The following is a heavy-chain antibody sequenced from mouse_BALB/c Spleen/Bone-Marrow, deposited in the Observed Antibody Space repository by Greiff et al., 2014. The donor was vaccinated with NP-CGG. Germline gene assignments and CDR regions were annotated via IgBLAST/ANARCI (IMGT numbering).Heavy chain of an antibody. CDR3: ARDAMDY. J-gene: IGHJ4*01. CDR1: GYTFTDYA. V-gene: IGHV1S137*01. CDR2: ISTYYGDA. Sequence: QVQLQQSGAELVRPGVSVKISCKGFGYTFTDYAMHWVKQSHAKSLEWIGVISTYYGDASYNQKFKGKATMTVDKSSSTAYMELARLTSEDSAIYYCARDAMDYWGQGTSVTVSS.